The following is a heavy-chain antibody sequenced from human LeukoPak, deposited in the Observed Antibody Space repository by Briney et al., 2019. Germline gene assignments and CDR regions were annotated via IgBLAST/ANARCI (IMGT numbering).Heavy chain of an antibody. CDR2: INPNSGGT. CDR1: GYTFTGYY. CDR3: ARGRYSESPFDY. D-gene: IGHD1-26*01. J-gene: IGHJ4*02. Sequence: ASVKVSCKASGYTFTGYYMHWVRQAPGQGLEWTGWINPNSGGTNYAQKFQGRVTMTRDTSISTAYMELSRLRSDDTAVYYCARGRYSESPFDYWGQGTLVTVSS. V-gene: IGHV1-2*02.